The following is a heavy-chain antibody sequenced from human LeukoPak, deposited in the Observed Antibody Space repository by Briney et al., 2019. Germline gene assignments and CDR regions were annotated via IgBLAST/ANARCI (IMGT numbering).Heavy chain of an antibody. CDR1: GGTFSSYA. J-gene: IGHJ4*01. V-gene: IGHV1-69*01. CDR3: ARVRPLSYYYDSSGYYFFDY. Sequence: GASVKVSCKASGGTFSSYAISWVRQAPGQGLEWMGGIIPIFGTANYAQKFQGRVTITADESTSTAYLELSSLRSEDTAVYYCARVRPLSYYYDSSGYYFFDYWGQGTLVTVSS. D-gene: IGHD3-22*01. CDR2: IIPIFGTA.